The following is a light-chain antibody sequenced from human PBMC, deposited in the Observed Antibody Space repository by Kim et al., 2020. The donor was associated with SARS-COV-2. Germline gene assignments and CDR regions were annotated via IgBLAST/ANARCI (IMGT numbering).Light chain of an antibody. Sequence: GQSMTLSCTGTSRDVGGYNYVSWYQQHPGKAPKLMIYDVSNRPSGVSNRFSGSKSGNTASLTISGLQAEDEADYYCSSYTSSSTLVFGGGTQLTVL. CDR3: SSYTSSSTLV. V-gene: IGLV2-14*03. CDR2: DVS. CDR1: SRDVGGYNY. J-gene: IGLJ3*02.